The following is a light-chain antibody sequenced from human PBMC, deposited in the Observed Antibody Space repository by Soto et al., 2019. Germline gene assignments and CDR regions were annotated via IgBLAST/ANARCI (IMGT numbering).Light chain of an antibody. CDR2: ETS. V-gene: IGKV3-15*01. CDR3: QQYNDWPPIT. J-gene: IGKJ5*01. Sequence: EIVMTQSPATLSVSPGERATLSCRASQSVSNNLAWFQQKPGQAPRLLIFETSARATGVPARFSGSGSGTEFTLTITSLQSEDFAVYYCQQYNDWPPITFGQGTRLEIK. CDR1: QSVSNN.